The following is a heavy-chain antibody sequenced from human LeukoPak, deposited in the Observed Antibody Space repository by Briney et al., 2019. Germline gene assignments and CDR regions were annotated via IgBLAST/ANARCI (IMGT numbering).Heavy chain of an antibody. CDR3: ARSSGWVPFDY. D-gene: IGHD6-19*01. CDR1: GYTFIGYY. CDR2: ISPNSGGA. Sequence: ASVKVSCKASGYTFIGYYMHWVRQAPGQGLEWMGWISPNSGGASYAQKFQGRVTMTRDTSISTAHMELSRLTSDDTAVYYCARSSGWVPFDYWGQGTLVTVSS. J-gene: IGHJ4*02. V-gene: IGHV1-2*02.